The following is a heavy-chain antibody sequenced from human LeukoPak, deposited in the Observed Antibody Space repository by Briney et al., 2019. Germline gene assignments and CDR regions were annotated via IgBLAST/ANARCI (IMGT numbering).Heavy chain of an antibody. J-gene: IGHJ4*02. D-gene: IGHD2-21*02. Sequence: SETLSLTCAVYGGSFSGYYWSWIRQPPGKGPEWIGEINHSGSTNYNPSLKSRVTISVDTSKNQFSLKLSSVTAADTAVYYCARGLPGDEGYWGQGTLVTVSS. CDR1: GGSFSGYY. V-gene: IGHV4-34*01. CDR3: ARGLPGDEGY. CDR2: INHSGST.